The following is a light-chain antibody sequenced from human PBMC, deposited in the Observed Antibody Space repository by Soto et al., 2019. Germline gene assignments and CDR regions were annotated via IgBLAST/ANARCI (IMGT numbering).Light chain of an antibody. CDR2: EVN. CDR3: SSYAGSNNFVV. CDR1: SSDVGGYNY. J-gene: IGLJ2*01. V-gene: IGLV2-8*01. Sequence: QSALTQPPSASGSPGQSVTISCTGTSSDVGGYNYVSWYQQYPGKAPKLMIYEVNKRPSGVPDRFSGSKSGNTASLTVSGLQAEDEADYYCSSYAGSNNFVVFGGGTKVTV.